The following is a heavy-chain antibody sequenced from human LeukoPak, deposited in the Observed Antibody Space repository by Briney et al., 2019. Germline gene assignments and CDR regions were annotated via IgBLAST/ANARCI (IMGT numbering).Heavy chain of an antibody. V-gene: IGHV1-2*02. CDR3: AREGGGGWTGNYFDY. CDR2: INPNSGGT. J-gene: IGHJ4*02. Sequence: ASVKVSCKASGYTFTGYYMHWVRQAPGQGLEWMGWINPNSGGTNYAQKFQGRVTMTRDTSISTAYMELSRLRSDDTAVYYCAREGGGGWTGNYFDYWGQGTLVTVSS. D-gene: IGHD6-19*01. CDR1: GYTFTGYY.